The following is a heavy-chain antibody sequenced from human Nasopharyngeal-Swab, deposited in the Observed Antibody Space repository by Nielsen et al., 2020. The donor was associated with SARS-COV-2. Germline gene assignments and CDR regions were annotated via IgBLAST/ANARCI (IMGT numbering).Heavy chain of an antibody. V-gene: IGHV5-51*01. CDR2: IYPRDSDT. CDR1: GYSFTSYW. D-gene: IGHD5-12*01. J-gene: IGHJ6*02. Sequence: GSLKISCKGSGYSFTSYWIAWVCQMPGKGLEWMGIIYPRDSDTRYSPSFQGQVTISADKSISTAYLQWSSLKASDTAMYYCVRPEGVATSFKYYFQYGMDVWGQGTMVTVPS. CDR3: VRPEGVATSFKYYFQYGMDV.